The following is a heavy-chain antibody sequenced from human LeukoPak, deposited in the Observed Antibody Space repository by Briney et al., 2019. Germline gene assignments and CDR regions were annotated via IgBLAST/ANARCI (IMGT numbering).Heavy chain of an antibody. J-gene: IGHJ4*02. V-gene: IGHV4-59*01. CDR2: VYYSGST. D-gene: IGHD3-16*02. Sequence: PSETLSLTCTVSGGSISTYHWSWIRQPPGKGPEWIGYVYYSGSTDYSPSLKSRATISVDTSMNQFSLSLSSVTAADTAIYYCARAVISFGGGIAKGSDCWGQGTLVTVSS. CDR1: GGSISTYH. CDR3: ARAVISFGGGIAKGSDC.